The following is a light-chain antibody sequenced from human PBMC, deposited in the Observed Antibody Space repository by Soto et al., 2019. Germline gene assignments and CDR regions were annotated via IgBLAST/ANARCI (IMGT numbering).Light chain of an antibody. J-gene: IGKJ1*01. V-gene: IGKV1-5*03. CDR2: KAS. CDR1: QSITDW. CDR3: QYWDDYSWT. Sequence: DLQMTQSPSTLSASVGDRVTITCRASQSITDWLAWYQQKPGKAPKFLIYKASNLEGGVPSRFSGSGSGTEFTLTISIVQPDDFATYYCQYWDDYSWTFGQGTKVEIK.